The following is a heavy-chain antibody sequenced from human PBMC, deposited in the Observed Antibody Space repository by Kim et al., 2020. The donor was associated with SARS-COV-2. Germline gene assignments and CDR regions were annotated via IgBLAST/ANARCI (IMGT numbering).Heavy chain of an antibody. CDR2: INTNTGNP. CDR1: GYNFNSYA. CDR3: ARVYSSSWYSGWFDP. V-gene: IGHV7-4-1*02. J-gene: IGHJ5*02. D-gene: IGHD6-13*01. Sequence: ASVKVSCKASGYNFNSYAMNWVRQAPGQGLEWMGWINTNTGNPTYAQGFTGRFVFSLDTSVSTAYLQISSLKAEDTAVYYCARVYSSSWYSGWFDPWGQGTLVTVSS.